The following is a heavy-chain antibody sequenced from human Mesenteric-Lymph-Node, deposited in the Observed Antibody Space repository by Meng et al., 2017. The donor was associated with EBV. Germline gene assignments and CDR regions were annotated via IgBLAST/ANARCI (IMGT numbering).Heavy chain of an antibody. V-gene: IGHV4-34*01. D-gene: IGHD3-10*01. CDR2: RNQSRST. CDR1: GQSFRCYS. J-gene: IGHJ4*02. Sequence: QAHLQQCVAALLTPSETLSLHVASDGQSFRCYSLTWLRQPPGKGLAWSGERNQSRSTTYNPSLKSRVTISVDMSKNQFSLKLSSVTAADTAVYYCARGTGEPWLEELLLFYFDYWGQGTLVTVSS. CDR3: ARGTGEPWLEELLLFYFDY.